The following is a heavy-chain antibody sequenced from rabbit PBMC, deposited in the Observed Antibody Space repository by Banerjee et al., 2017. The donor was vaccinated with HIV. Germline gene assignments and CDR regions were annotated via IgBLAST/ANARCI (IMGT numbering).Heavy chain of an antibody. J-gene: IGHJ6*01. CDR2: IYTSSGST. V-gene: IGHV1S40*01. CDR1: GFSFSSSYY. CDR3: ARGAVGAGGYGAATL. Sequence: QSLEESGGDLVKPGASLTLTCTASGFSFSSSYYMCWVRQAPGKGLEWIACIYTSSGSTYYAGWAKGRFTISKTSSTTVTLQVTSLTAADTATYFCARGAVGAGGYGAATLWGPGTLVTVS. D-gene: IGHD6-1*01.